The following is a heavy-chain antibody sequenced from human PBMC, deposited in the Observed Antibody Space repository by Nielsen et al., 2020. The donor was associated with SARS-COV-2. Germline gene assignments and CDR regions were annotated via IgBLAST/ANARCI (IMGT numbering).Heavy chain of an antibody. D-gene: IGHD2-2*01. CDR3: AREPIPQLAQTWDY. V-gene: IGHV4-39*01. CDR1: GGSISSSSYY. Sequence: SETLSLTCTVSGGSISSSSYYWGWIRQPPGKGLEWIGSIYYSGSTYYNPSLKSRVTISVDTSKNQFSLKLSSVTAADTAVYYCAREPIPQLAQTWDYWGQGTLVTVSS. CDR2: IYYSGST. J-gene: IGHJ4*02.